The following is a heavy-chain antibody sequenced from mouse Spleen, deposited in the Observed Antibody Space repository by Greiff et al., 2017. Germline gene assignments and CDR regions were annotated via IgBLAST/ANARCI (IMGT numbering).Heavy chain of an antibody. J-gene: IGHJ2*01. Sequence: EVKVVESGGGLVKPGGSLKLSCAASGFTFSSYAMSWVRQTPEKRLEWVATISDGGSYTYYPDNVKGRFTISRDNAKNNLYLQMSHLKSEDTAMYYCARDIKGDYFDYWGQGTTLTVSS. CDR1: GFTFSSYA. D-gene: IGHD1-3*01. CDR3: ARDIKGDYFDY. V-gene: IGHV5-4*01. CDR2: ISDGGSYT.